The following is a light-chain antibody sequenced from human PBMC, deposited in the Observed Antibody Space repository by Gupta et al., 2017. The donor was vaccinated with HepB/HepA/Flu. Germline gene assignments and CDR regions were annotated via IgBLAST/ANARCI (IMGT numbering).Light chain of an antibody. V-gene: IGLV4-69*01. CDR2: VNSDGSH. CDR1: SGHSSYA. Sequence: QLVRTQSPSASASLGASVTLTCTLSSGHSSYAIAWHQQQPEKGPRYLMKVNSDGSHTKGDGIPDRFSGSSSGAERYLPISSLQSEDEADYYCQTWGSGIGYAFGTGTKVTVL. CDR3: QTWGSGIGYA. J-gene: IGLJ1*01.